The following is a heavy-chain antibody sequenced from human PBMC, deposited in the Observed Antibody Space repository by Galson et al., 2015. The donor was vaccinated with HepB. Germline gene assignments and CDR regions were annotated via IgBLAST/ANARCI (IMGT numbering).Heavy chain of an antibody. CDR2: ISYDGSNK. CDR1: GFTFSSYA. J-gene: IGHJ4*02. Sequence: SLRLSCAASGFTFSSYAMHWVRQAPGKGLEWVAVISYDGSNKYYADSVKGRFTISRDNSKNTLYLQMNSLRAEDTAVYYCARVDSGKRYGYFDYWVQGTLFNVSS. V-gene: IGHV3-30*04. D-gene: IGHD1-1*01. CDR3: ARVDSGKRYGYFDY.